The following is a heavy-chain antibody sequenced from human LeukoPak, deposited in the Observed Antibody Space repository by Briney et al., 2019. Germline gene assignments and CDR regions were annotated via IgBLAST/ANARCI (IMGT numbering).Heavy chain of an antibody. D-gene: IGHD6-6*01. V-gene: IGHV1-69*13. CDR3: ARTSSIAAYWFDP. Sequence: SVKVSCKASGGTFSSYATSWVRQAPGQGLEWMGGIIPIFGTANYAQKFQGRVTITADESTSTAYMELSSLRSEDTAVYYCARTSSIAAYWFDPWGQGTLVTVSS. CDR2: IIPIFGTA. CDR1: GGTFSSYA. J-gene: IGHJ5*02.